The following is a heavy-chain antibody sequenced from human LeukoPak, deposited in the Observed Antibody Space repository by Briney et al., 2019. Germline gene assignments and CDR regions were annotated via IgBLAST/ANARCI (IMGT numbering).Heavy chain of an antibody. CDR1: GFTFSSYS. J-gene: IGHJ3*02. CDR3: VIERIQLWLDAFDI. V-gene: IGHV3-21*01. D-gene: IGHD5-18*01. Sequence: GGSLRLSCAASGFTFSSYSMNWVRQAPGKGLEGVSSISSSSSYIYYAVSVKGRFTISRDNAKDSLYLRINGLRVEDTAVYYGVIERIQLWLDAFDIWGQGTMVTVSS. CDR2: ISSSSSYI.